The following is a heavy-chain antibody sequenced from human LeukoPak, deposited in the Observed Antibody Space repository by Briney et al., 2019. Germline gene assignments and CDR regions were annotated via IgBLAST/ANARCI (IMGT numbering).Heavy chain of an antibody. CDR2: TYYRSKWYY. CDR1: GDSVSSNSDA. D-gene: IGHD1-26*01. Sequence: QTLSLTCAISGDSVSSNSDAWNWIRQSPSRGLEWLGRTYYRSKWYYDYAVAVKSRISINPDTSKNQFSLQLSSVTPEDTAVYYCARDPVGGSTIFDYWGQGTLVTVPS. V-gene: IGHV6-1*01. CDR3: ARDPVGGSTIFDY. J-gene: IGHJ4*02.